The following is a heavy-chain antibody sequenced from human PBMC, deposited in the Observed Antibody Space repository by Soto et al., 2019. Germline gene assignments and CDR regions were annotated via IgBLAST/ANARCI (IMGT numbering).Heavy chain of an antibody. CDR3: ARGIAEACYTQAYYFDC. J-gene: IGHJ4*02. D-gene: IGHD6-13*01. V-gene: IGHV3-33*01. CDR1: GFTFSSYG. CDR2: IWDDGSNE. Sequence: QVQLVESGGGVVQPWWSLSLSCAASGFTFSSYGMHWVRQAPGKGLEWVAVIWDDGSNEYYSDTVKGLFTLSRDNSRNTLYLHMNSLRAEDTAVYYCARGIAEACYTQAYYFDCWGQGTLVTVSS.